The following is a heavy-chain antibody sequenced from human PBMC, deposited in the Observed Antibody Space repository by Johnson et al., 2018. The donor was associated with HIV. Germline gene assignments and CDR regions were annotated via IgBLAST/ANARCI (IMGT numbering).Heavy chain of an antibody. J-gene: IGHJ3*02. CDR2: ISWNSGTI. D-gene: IGHD3-9*01. V-gene: IGHV3-9*01. Sequence: VQLVESGGGVVRPGGSLRLSCAASGFTLDDYAMHWVRQAPGKGLEWVSGISWNSGTIGYADSVKGRFTISRDNAKNSLYLQMNSLRAEDTALYYCAKDLSPWFDAFDIWGQGTMVTVSS. CDR1: GFTLDDYA. CDR3: AKDLSPWFDAFDI.